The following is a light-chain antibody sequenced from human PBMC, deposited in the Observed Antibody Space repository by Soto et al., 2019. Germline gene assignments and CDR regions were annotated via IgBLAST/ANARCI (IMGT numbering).Light chain of an antibody. J-gene: IGLJ2*01. CDR3: QSYDTNNVVV. CDR1: SGSIASHY. V-gene: IGLV6-57*02. CDR2: EYN. Sequence: NFMLTQPHSVSESPGKTVIISCTGSSGSIASHYVQWYQQRPGSAPTNLIYEYNKRPSGVPDRFSGSIDSPSNSASLTISGLKTEDEADYHCQSYDTNNVVVFGGGTKLTVL.